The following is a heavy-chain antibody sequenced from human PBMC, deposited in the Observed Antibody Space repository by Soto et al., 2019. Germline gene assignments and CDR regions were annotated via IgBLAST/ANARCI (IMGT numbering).Heavy chain of an antibody. CDR2: IYYSGST. D-gene: IGHD4-17*01. V-gene: IGHV4-61*01. J-gene: IGHJ5*02. Sequence: QVQLQESGPGLVKPSETLSLTCTVSGGSVSSGSYYWSWIRQPPGKGLEWIGYIYYSGSTNYNPSLKSRVTMSVDTSKNQFSLKLSSVTAADTAVYYCARAYGDYFNWFDPWGQGTLVTVSS. CDR3: ARAYGDYFNWFDP. CDR1: GGSVSSGSYY.